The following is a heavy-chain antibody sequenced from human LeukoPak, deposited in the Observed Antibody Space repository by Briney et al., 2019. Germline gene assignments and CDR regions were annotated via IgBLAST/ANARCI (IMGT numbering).Heavy chain of an antibody. V-gene: IGHV5-51*01. Sequence: GESLKISCKNSGYRFNNYWIGWVRQMPGKGLEWMGIIYPDDSDTRYSPSFQGQVTISADKSISTAYLQWSSLRASDTAMYYCARHKAERGPSGYDWGAFDVWGQGTMVTVSS. D-gene: IGHD5-12*01. CDR2: IYPDDSDT. CDR3: ARHKAERGPSGYDWGAFDV. CDR1: GYRFNNYW. J-gene: IGHJ3*01.